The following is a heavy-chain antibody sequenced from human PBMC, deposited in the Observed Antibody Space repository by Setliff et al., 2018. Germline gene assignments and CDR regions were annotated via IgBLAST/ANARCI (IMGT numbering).Heavy chain of an antibody. CDR1: GGTFSSYA. J-gene: IGHJ5*02. CDR3: ARDPSLYCSSTSCSPHWFDP. Sequence: GASVKVSCKASGGTFSSYAISWVRQAPGQGLEWMGGIIPIFGTANYAQKCQGRVTITRDTSASTAYMELSSLRSEDTAVYYCARDPSLYCSSTSCSPHWFDPWGQGTLVTVSS. V-gene: IGHV1-69*05. D-gene: IGHD2-2*01. CDR2: IIPIFGTA.